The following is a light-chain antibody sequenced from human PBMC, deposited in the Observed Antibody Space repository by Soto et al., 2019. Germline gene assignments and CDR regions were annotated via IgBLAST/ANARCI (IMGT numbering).Light chain of an antibody. CDR3: QHYSNWLS. Sequence: EIVLMQSPANLSVSPGDRVTLSCGASQSVGSALAWYQQKPGQPPRLLIRGASTRATGVPARFVGSGSGTEFTLAISTLQSEDFAVYYCQHYSNWLSFGGGTNVEIK. J-gene: IGKJ4*01. CDR1: QSVGSA. V-gene: IGKV3-15*01. CDR2: GAS.